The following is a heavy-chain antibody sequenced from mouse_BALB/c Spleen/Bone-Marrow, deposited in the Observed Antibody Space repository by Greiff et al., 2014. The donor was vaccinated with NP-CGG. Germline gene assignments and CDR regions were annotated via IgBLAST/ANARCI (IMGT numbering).Heavy chain of an antibody. CDR2: IYPANGNT. CDR3: ARWEYYAMDY. CDR1: GFNIKDTY. Sequence: EVQLQQSGAELVKPGASVKLSCIASGFNIKDTYMHWVKQRPEQGLEWIGRIYPANGNTKYDPKFQGKATITADTSSNTAYLQLSSLTSEDTAVYYCARWEYYAMDYWGQGTSVTVSS. D-gene: IGHD4-1*01. V-gene: IGHV14-3*02. J-gene: IGHJ4*01.